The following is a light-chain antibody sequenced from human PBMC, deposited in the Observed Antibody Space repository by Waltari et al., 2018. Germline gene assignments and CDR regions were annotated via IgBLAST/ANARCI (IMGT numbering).Light chain of an antibody. CDR2: DVS. Sequence: QSALTQPASVSGSPGQSITISCPGTSSDVGGYNYVSWYQQHPGKAPKLMIYDVSNRPSGVSNRFSRSKSGNTASLTISGLQAEDEADYYCSSYTGSSTLVVFGGGTKLTVL. J-gene: IGLJ2*01. CDR1: SSDVGGYNY. CDR3: SSYTGSSTLVV. V-gene: IGLV2-14*01.